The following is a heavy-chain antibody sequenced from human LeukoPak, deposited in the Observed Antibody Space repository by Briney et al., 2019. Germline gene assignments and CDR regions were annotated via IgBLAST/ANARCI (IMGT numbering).Heavy chain of an antibody. Sequence: ASVKVSCEASGYTFTSYYMHWVRQAPGQGLEWMGIINPSAGSTIYAQKFHGRVTMTRGTSTSTVYMELSSLRSDDTAMYYCAREGPVTYFFDYWGQGTLGTVSS. CDR3: AREGPVTYFFDY. CDR2: INPSAGST. CDR1: GYTFTSYY. V-gene: IGHV1-46*01. J-gene: IGHJ4*02.